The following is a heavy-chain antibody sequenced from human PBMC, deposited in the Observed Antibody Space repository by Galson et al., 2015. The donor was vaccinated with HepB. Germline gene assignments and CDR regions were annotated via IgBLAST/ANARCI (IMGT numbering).Heavy chain of an antibody. CDR3: ARIRHSGGWFDY. CDR1: GFSLSTSGMC. V-gene: IGHV2-70*11. Sequence: PALVKPTQTLTLTCTFSGFSLSTSGMCVSWIRQPPGKALEWLARIDWDDDKYYSTSLKTRLTISKDTSKNQVVLTMTNMDPVDTATYYCARIRHSGGWFDYWGQGTLVTVSS. D-gene: IGHD6-19*01. J-gene: IGHJ4*02. CDR2: IDWDDDK.